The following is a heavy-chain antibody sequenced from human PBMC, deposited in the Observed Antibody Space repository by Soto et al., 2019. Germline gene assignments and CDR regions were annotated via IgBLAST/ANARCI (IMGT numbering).Heavy chain of an antibody. CDR2: IIPIFGTA. CDR1: GGTFSSYA. J-gene: IGHJ6*02. D-gene: IGHD3-16*02. Sequence: QVQLVQSGAEVKKPGSSVKVSCKASGGTFSSYAISWVRQAPGQGLEWMGGIIPIFGTANYAQKFQGRVTITADESTSTAYMELSSLRSEDTAVYYCARDRRGQYDYVWGSYRIANYGMDVWGQGTTVTVSS. CDR3: ARDRRGQYDYVWGSYRIANYGMDV. V-gene: IGHV1-69*01.